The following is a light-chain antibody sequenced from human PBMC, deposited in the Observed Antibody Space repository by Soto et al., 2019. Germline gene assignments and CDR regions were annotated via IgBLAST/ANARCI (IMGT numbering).Light chain of an antibody. CDR1: QNINRNY. CDR3: QQYGNVPRT. CDR2: GAS. V-gene: IGKV3-20*01. J-gene: IGKJ1*01. Sequence: DIVLTQSPDTLSLFPGERATLSCRASQNINRNYLAWYQQKPGQAPRLLIYGASSRATGIPDRFTGSGSGTHFTLTITRLEPDDFAVYFCQQYGNVPRTFGRRTKVEIK.